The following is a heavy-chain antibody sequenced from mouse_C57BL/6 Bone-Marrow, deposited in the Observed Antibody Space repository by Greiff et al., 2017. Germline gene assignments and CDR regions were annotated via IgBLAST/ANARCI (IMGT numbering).Heavy chain of an antibody. J-gene: IGHJ1*03. CDR1: GFTFSDYG. D-gene: IGHD4-1*01. CDR2: ISSGSSTI. CDR3: ALTGSRYWYFDV. Sequence: VQLKESGGGLVKPGGSLKLSCAASGFTFSDYGMHWVRQAPEKGLEWVAYISSGSSTIYYADTVKGRFTISRDNAKNTLFLQMTSLRSEDTAMYYCALTGSRYWYFDVWGTGTTVTVSS. V-gene: IGHV5-17*01.